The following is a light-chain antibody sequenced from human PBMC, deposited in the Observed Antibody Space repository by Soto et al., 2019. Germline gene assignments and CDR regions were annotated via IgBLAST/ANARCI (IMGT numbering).Light chain of an antibody. CDR2: YAS. V-gene: IGKV3-15*01. J-gene: IGKJ5*01. CDR3: QQYNNWPPIT. Sequence: EIMMTQSPATLSVSPGERATLSCRASQSVSNNVAWYQQKPGQAPRLLIYYASTWATGIPARFSGSGSGTEFTLTISSLQSEDFALYYWQQYNNWPPITFGQGTRLEIK. CDR1: QSVSNN.